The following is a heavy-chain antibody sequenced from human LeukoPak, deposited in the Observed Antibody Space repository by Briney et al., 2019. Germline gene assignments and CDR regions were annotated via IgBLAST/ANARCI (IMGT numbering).Heavy chain of an antibody. V-gene: IGHV3-20*04. J-gene: IGHJ4*02. Sequence: PGGSLRLSCAASGFTFDDYGMSWVRQAPGKGLEWVSGINWNGGSTGYADSVKGRFTISRDNAKTYLYLKMNSLRAEDTALYYCARGYLTRDPELDYWGQGTLVTVSS. CDR3: ARGYLTRDPELDY. CDR1: GFTFDDYG. CDR2: INWNGGST. D-gene: IGHD1-1*01.